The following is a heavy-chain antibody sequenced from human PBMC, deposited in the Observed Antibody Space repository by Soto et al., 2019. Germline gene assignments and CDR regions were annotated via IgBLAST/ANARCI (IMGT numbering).Heavy chain of an antibody. J-gene: IGHJ4*02. Sequence: QVQLVQSGAEVVKPGASLTISCRASGYTVSSFYLHWVRQAPGQGLEWMGVMRPSDGSTNYAQKFQCRVTMTRATSTNTVYMDLSSLRSDDTAVYYCARGPALRYYDMSGYRGSFEYWGLGTLVTVSS. CDR1: GYTVSSFY. CDR3: ARGPALRYYDMSGYRGSFEY. D-gene: IGHD3-22*01. V-gene: IGHV1-46*01. CDR2: MRPSDGST.